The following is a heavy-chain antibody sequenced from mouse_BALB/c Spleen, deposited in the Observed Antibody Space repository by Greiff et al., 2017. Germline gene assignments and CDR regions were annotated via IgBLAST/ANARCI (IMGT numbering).Heavy chain of an antibody. CDR2: ISSGSSTI. CDR1: GFTFSSFG. CDR3: ARDYYGSYFDY. Sequence: EVMLVESGGGLVQPGGSRKLSCAASGFTFSSFGMHWVRQAPETGLEWVAYISSGSSTIYYADTVKGRFTISRDNPKNTLFLQMTSLRSEDTAMYYCARDYYGSYFDYWGQGTTLTVSS. V-gene: IGHV5-17*02. J-gene: IGHJ2*01. D-gene: IGHD1-1*01.